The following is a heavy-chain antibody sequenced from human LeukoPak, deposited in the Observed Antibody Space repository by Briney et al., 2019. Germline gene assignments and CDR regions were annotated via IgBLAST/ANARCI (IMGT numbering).Heavy chain of an antibody. CDR2: INPNSGGT. D-gene: IGHD2-15*01. CDR1: GYTFTGYY. CDR3: ARDVGYCSGGSCYKRTYYYYGMDV. J-gene: IGHJ6*02. Sequence: GASVKVSCKASGYTFTGYYMHWVRQAPGQGLEWMGWINPNSGGTNYAQKFQGRVTMTRDTSISTAYMELSRLRSDDTAVYYCARDVGYCSGGSCYKRTYYYYGMDVWGQGTTVTVS. V-gene: IGHV1-2*02.